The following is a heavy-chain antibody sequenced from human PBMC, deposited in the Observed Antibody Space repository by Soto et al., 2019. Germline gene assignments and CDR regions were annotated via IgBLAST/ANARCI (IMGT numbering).Heavy chain of an antibody. D-gene: IGHD5-12*01. CDR3: ARDIVATDYYYYGMDV. CDR1: GYTFTSYG. CDR2: ISAYNGNT. Sequence: AASVKVSCKASGYTFTSYGISWVRQAPGQGLEWMGWISAYNGNTNYAQKLQGRVTMTTDTSTSTAYMELRSLRSDDTAVYYCARDIVATDYYYYGMDVWGQGTTVTVSS. V-gene: IGHV1-18*04. J-gene: IGHJ6*02.